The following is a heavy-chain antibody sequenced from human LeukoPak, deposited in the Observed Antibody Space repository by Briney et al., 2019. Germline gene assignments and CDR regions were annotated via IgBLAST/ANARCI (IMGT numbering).Heavy chain of an antibody. CDR2: INSDGSWT. CDR3: VSFYETY. J-gene: IGHJ4*02. Sequence: GGSLRLSCAASGNYWMHWVRQVPGKGLVWVSHINSDGSWTSYADSVKGRFTISKDNAKNTVYLQMNSLRAEDTAVYYCVSFYETYWGRGTLVAVSS. V-gene: IGHV3-74*01. CDR1: GNYW. D-gene: IGHD2/OR15-2a*01.